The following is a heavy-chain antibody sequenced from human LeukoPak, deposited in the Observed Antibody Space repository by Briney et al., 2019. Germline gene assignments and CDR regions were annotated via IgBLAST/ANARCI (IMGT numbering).Heavy chain of an antibody. CDR2: ISPSGGST. CDR3: AKDLWSGLGGFDF. Sequence: GGSLRLSCAGSGFIFGSYANSWVRQAPGKGPEWVSGISPSGGSTYYADSVKGRFTISRDNSKNTLYLQMNSLRAEDTAVYYCAKDLWSGLGGFDFWGQGTMVTVSS. V-gene: IGHV3-23*01. D-gene: IGHD3-3*01. J-gene: IGHJ3*01. CDR1: GFIFGSYA.